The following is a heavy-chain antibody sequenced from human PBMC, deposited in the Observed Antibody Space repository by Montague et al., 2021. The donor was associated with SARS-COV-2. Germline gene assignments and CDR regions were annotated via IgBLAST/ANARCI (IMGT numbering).Heavy chain of an antibody. CDR3: ARGMIRGVTTPFDY. CDR2: IYYSGTT. V-gene: IGHV4-39*02. CDR1: SGSIISSGYY. Sequence: SETLSLTCSVSSGSIISSGYYWGWIRQPPGKELEWIGNIYYSGTTYYXXXVESRGTISVDTSKNHLSLSLSSVTAADTAVYFCARGMIRGVTTPFDYWGQGSQVTVSS. D-gene: IGHD3-10*01. J-gene: IGHJ4*02.